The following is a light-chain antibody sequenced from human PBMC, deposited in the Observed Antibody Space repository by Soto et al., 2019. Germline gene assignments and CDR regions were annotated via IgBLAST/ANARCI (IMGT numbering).Light chain of an antibody. J-gene: IGKJ1*01. CDR1: QSVRSSY. CDR3: QQYGSLSWT. Sequence: EIVLTQSPGTLSLSPGERGTLSCRASQSVRSSYLAWYQQKPGQAPRLLIYGASSRATGIPDRFSGSGSGTDFTLTISRLEPEDFAVYYCQQYGSLSWTFGQGTKVDIK. CDR2: GAS. V-gene: IGKV3-20*01.